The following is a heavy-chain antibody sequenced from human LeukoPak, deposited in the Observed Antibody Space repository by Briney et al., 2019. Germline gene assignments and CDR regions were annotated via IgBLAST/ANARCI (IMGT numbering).Heavy chain of an antibody. V-gene: IGHV4-30-4*08. CDR3: ARSNYDFWSDYYYYMDV. J-gene: IGHJ6*03. Sequence: SQTLSLTCTVSGGSISSGDYYWSWIRQPPGKGLEWIGYIYYSGSTYYNPSLKSRVTISVDTSKNQFSLKLSSVTAADTAVYYCARSNYDFWSDYYYYMDVWGKGTTVTVSS. CDR1: GGSISSGDYY. CDR2: IYYSGST. D-gene: IGHD3-3*01.